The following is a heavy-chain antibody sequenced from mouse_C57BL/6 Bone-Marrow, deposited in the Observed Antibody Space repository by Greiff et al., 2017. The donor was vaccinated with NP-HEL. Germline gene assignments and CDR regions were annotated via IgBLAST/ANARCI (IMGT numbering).Heavy chain of an antibody. CDR3: ARRATMLTRYWYFDV. CDR1: GYTFTSYG. Sequence: QVQLKESGAELARPGASVKLSCKASGYTFTSYGISWVKPRTGQGLGWLGEIYPRSGNHYYTEKFKGKATLTADKSSSTAYMELRSLTSEDSAVYFCARRATMLTRYWYFDVWGTGTTVTVSS. V-gene: IGHV1-81*01. J-gene: IGHJ1*03. D-gene: IGHD2-2*01. CDR2: IYPRSGNH.